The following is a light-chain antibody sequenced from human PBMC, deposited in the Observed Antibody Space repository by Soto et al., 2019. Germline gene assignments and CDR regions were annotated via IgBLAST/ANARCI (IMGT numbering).Light chain of an antibody. Sequence: QSALTQPRSVSGSPGQSVTISCTGTSSDVGGYNYVSWYQQHPGKAPKLMIYGVSKRPSGVPDRFSGSKSGNTASLTISGLQAEDEADYYCCSYAGSYTLYVFGTGTKV. CDR1: SSDVGGYNY. CDR3: CSYAGSYTLYV. V-gene: IGLV2-11*01. CDR2: GVS. J-gene: IGLJ1*01.